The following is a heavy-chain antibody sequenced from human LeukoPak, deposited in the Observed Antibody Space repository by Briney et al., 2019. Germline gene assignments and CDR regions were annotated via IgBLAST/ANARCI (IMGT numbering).Heavy chain of an antibody. J-gene: IGHJ4*02. D-gene: IGHD3-10*01. CDR2: MSSTSSTK. CDR1: GFTLSDYY. V-gene: IGHV3-11*04. CDR3: ARCGDGLPCDFDY. Sequence: GSLRLSCVASGFTLSDYYMSWIRQTPGKGLEWVSYMSSTSSTKYYADSVKGRFTISRDNAKNSLFLQMNSLRAEDTAMYYCARCGDGLPCDFDYWGQGTLLTVSS.